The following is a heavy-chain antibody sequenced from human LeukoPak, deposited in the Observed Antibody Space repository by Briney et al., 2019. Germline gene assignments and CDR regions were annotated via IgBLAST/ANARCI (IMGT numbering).Heavy chain of an antibody. V-gene: IGHV3-21*01. Sequence: PGGSLRLSCAASGFTFSSYSMNWVRQAPGKGLEWVSSISSSSSYIYYADSVKGRFTISRDNAKNSLYLQMNSLRAEDTAVYYCARSLYSSGWYFYYWGQGTLVTVSS. D-gene: IGHD6-19*01. CDR2: ISSSSSYI. CDR3: ARSLYSSGWYFYY. CDR1: GFTFSSYS. J-gene: IGHJ4*02.